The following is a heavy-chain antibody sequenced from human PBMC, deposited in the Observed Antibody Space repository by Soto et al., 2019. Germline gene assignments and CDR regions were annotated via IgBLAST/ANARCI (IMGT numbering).Heavy chain of an antibody. D-gene: IGHD2-2*01. Sequence: PGESLKISCKGSGYSFTSYWISWVRQMPGKGLEWMGRIDPSDSYTNYSPSFQGHVTISADKSISTAYLQWSSLKASDAAMYYRARLSCSSTSCYPINYYYYGMDVWGQGTTVTVSS. CDR3: ARLSCSSTSCYPINYYYYGMDV. CDR2: IDPSDSYT. J-gene: IGHJ6*02. CDR1: GYSFTSYW. V-gene: IGHV5-10-1*01.